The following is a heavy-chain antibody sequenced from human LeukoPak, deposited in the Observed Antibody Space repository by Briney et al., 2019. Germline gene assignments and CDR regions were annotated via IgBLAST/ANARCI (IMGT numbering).Heavy chain of an antibody. J-gene: IGHJ4*02. CDR3: AKADIVGAWRHYFDY. CDR2: ISGGGGTT. D-gene: IGHD1-26*01. V-gene: IGHV3-23*01. CDR1: GFTFSNYA. Sequence: GGSLRLSCAASGFTFSNYAMSWVRQAPGKRLEWVSAISGGGGTTYYADSVEGRFTISRDNSKNTLYLQMNSLRAEDTAVYYCAKADIVGAWRHYFDYWGQGTLITVSS.